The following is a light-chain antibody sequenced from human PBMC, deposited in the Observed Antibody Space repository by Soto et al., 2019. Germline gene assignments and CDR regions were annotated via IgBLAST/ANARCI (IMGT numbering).Light chain of an antibody. Sequence: QSVLTQPPSASATPGQRVTISCSGSSSNIGSNTVSWYQQLPGTAPKLLIYSSNQRPSGVPDRVSGSRSGTSASLAISGLQSDDEGDYYCAARDDSLNGFVFGTGTKLTVL. V-gene: IGLV1-44*01. J-gene: IGLJ1*01. CDR3: AARDDSLNGFV. CDR1: SSNIGSNT. CDR2: SSN.